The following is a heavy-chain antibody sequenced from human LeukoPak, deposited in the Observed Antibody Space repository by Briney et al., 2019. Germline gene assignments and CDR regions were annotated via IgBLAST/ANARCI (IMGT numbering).Heavy chain of an antibody. Sequence: GRSLRLSCAASGLTFSSYGMHWVRQAPGMGLEWVAMISSDGSKKYYADAVRGRFTISRDNSENTLFLQMNTLRAEDTAVYYCAQGPFYSNSRNFYPRAFDYWGPGTLVTVSS. CDR1: GLTFSSYG. D-gene: IGHD3-22*01. J-gene: IGHJ4*02. CDR3: AQGPFYSNSRNFYPRAFDY. CDR2: ISSDGSKK. V-gene: IGHV3-30*18.